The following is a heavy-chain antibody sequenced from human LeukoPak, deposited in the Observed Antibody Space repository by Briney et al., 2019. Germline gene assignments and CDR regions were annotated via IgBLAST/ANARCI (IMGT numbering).Heavy chain of an antibody. CDR1: GVTFSSYS. CDR3: ARGLVGGWRSCWFDL. V-gene: IGHV3-48*02. D-gene: IGHD3-16*01. Sequence: GGSLRLSCAASGVTFSSYSMNCVRQAPGKGLEWVSYISSSSSTIYYADSVKGRFTISRDNAKNSLYMQMNSLRDEDTAVYYCARGLVGGWRSCWFDLWGQGTLVTVSS. CDR2: ISSSSSTI. J-gene: IGHJ5*02.